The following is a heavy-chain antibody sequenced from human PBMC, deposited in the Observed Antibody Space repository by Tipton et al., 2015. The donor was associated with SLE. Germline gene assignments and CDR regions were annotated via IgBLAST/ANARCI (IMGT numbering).Heavy chain of an antibody. Sequence: LRLSCAVYGGSFSGYYWSWIRQPPGKGLEWIGEINHSGSTNYNPSLKSRVTISVDTSKNQFSLKLSSVTAADTAVYYCARGEFVVLVAATSYYYGMDVWGQGTSVTVSS. V-gene: IGHV4-34*01. CDR1: GGSFSGYY. CDR2: INHSGST. J-gene: IGHJ6*02. CDR3: ARGEFVVLVAATSYYYGMDV. D-gene: IGHD2-15*01.